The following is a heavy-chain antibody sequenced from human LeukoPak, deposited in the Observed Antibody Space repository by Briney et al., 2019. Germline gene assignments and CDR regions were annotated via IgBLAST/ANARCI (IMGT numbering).Heavy chain of an antibody. V-gene: IGHV1-8*01. J-gene: IGHJ4*02. D-gene: IGHD3-10*01. Sequence: GASVKVSCKASGYTFTSYDINWVRQATGQGLEWMGWMNPNSGNTGYAQKFQGRVTMTRNTSISTAYMELSSLRSEDTAVYYCARALYGSGSPYFDYWGQGTLVTVSS. CDR1: GYTFTSYD. CDR3: ARALYGSGSPYFDY. CDR2: MNPNSGNT.